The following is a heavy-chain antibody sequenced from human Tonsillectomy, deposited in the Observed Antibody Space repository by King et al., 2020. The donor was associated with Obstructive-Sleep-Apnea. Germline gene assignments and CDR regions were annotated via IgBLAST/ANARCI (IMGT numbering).Heavy chain of an antibody. J-gene: IGHJ5*02. CDR1: SGSFSGYY. CDR2: INHSGST. V-gene: IGHV4-34*01. Sequence: VQLQQWGAGLLKPSETLSLTCAVYSGSFSGYYWSWIRQPPGKGLEWIGEINHSGSTNYNPSLKSRVTISVDTSKNQFSLKLSSVTAADTAVYYCARSNFYYYGSGKEWFDPWGQGTLVTVSS. CDR3: ARSNFYYYGSGKEWFDP. D-gene: IGHD3-10*01.